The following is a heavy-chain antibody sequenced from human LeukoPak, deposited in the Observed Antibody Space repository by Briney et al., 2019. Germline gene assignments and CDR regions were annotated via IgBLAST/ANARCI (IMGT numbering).Heavy chain of an antibody. V-gene: IGHV3-23*01. CDR2: ISNSGDST. J-gene: IGHJ4*02. D-gene: IGHD1-14*01. CDR1: GFTFGSYS. CDR3: VKDRCDRATCPEV. Sequence: GGSLRLSCAASGFTFGSYSMNWVRQAPGKGLEWVSGISNSGDSTYYLDSVKGRFTISRDNSKNTLHLQMSSLRAEDTALYYCVKDRCDRATCPEVWGQGTLVTVSS.